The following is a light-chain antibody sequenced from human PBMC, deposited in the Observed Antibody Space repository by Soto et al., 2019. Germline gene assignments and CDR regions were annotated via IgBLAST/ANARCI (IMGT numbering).Light chain of an antibody. V-gene: IGKV1-39*01. Sequence: VRKTQSPSSLFASXGDRVTINCRSRSSISSYLNWYQQKPGKAPKIXXYAASSLQSGVPSRFSGSGSGTDFTLTISSLQPEDFATYYGQQSYSTPRTFGQGTKVDIK. J-gene: IGKJ1*01. CDR1: SSISSY. CDR3: QQSYSTPRT. CDR2: AAS.